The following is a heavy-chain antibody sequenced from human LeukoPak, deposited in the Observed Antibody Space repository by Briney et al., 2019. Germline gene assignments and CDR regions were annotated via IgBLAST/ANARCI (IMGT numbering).Heavy chain of an antibody. D-gene: IGHD3-10*01. CDR2: IIPIFGTA. J-gene: IGHJ3*02. V-gene: IGHV1-69*13. CDR1: GGTFSSYA. CDR3: ARCYSDSGSYDAFDI. Sequence: ASVKVSCKASGGTFSSYAISWVRQAPGQGLEWMGGIIPIFGTANYAQKFQGRVTITADESTSTAYMELSSLRSEDTAVYYCARCYSDSGSYDAFDIWGQGTMVTVSS.